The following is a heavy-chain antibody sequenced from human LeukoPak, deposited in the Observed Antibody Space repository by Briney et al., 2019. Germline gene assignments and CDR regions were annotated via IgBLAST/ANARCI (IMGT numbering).Heavy chain of an antibody. CDR1: GYTFTSYG. CDR2: ISAYNGNT. Sequence: ASVKVSCKASGYTFTSYGISWVRQAPGQGLEWMGWISAYNGNTNYAQKLQGRVTMTTDTSTSTAYMELRSLRSDDTAVYYCARESSSEYYYYYMDVWGKGTTVTVSS. CDR3: ARESSSEYYYYYMDV. V-gene: IGHV1-18*01. J-gene: IGHJ6*03. D-gene: IGHD6-13*01.